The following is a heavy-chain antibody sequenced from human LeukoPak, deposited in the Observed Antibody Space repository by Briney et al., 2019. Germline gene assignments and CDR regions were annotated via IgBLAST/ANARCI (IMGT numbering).Heavy chain of an antibody. Sequence: GGSLRLSCAASGFTFSRYWMNWVRQAPGKGLEWVATIKGDGGELAYVDSVKGRFTISRDNTKNSLYLQLNSLRVEDTAFYYCLKDDDHWKFDIWGQGTMVTVSS. CDR1: GFTFSRYW. CDR3: LKDDDHWKFDI. V-gene: IGHV3-7*03. D-gene: IGHD1-1*01. J-gene: IGHJ3*02. CDR2: IKGDGGEL.